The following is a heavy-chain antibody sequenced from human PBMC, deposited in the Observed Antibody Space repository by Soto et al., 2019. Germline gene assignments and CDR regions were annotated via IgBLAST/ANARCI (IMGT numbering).Heavy chain of an antibody. CDR2: ISAHNGDT. V-gene: IGHV1-18*04. D-gene: IGHD3-22*01. J-gene: IGHJ1*01. Sequence: GASVKVSCKASGYSFATYGFSWVRQAPGQGLECVGWISAHNGDTHYSQKFQGRVTLTTDTSTNTGYMGLRSLTSDDTAVYFCATEPIYYNDGSGDYPLGHWG. CDR1: GYSFATYG. CDR3: ATEPIYYNDGSGDYPLGH.